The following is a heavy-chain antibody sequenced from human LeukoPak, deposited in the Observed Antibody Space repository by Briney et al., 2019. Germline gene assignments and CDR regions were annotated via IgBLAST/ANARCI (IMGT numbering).Heavy chain of an antibody. CDR3: ARRGIAAARTFDDY. CDR1: GGSISSGGYY. V-gene: IGHV4-30-2*01. Sequence: SQTLSLTCTVSGGSISSGGYYWSCIRQPPGKGLECIGYIYHSGSTYYNPSLKSRVTISVDRSKNQFSLKLSSVTAADTAVYYCARRGIAAARTFDDYWGQGTLVTVSS. J-gene: IGHJ4*02. CDR2: IYHSGST. D-gene: IGHD6-13*01.